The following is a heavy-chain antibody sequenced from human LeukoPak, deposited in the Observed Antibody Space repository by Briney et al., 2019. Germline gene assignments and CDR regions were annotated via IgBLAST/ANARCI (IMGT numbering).Heavy chain of an antibody. CDR1: GFTFSSYW. D-gene: IGHD3-10*01. V-gene: IGHV3-74*01. Sequence: GGSLRLSCAASGFTFSSYWMHWGRQVPGKGLVWVSRINSDGSSTSYADSVKGRFTISRDNAKNTLYVQMNSLRAEDTAVYYCSTRSGHAFDIWGRGTMVTVSS. J-gene: IGHJ3*02. CDR2: INSDGSST. CDR3: STRSGHAFDI.